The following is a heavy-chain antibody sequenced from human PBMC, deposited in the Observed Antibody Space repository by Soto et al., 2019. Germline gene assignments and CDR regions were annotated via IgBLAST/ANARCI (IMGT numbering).Heavy chain of an antibody. CDR1: AIIFRSYG. Sequence: QVQLVESGGGVVQPGRSLRLSCAASAIIFRSYGMHWVRQAPGKGLEWVAVISYDGTNKYYADSVKGRFTISRDNSKNTLYQQMNSLRAEDTAVYYCAKDLGSGYDSYHYGMDVWGQGTTVTVSS. D-gene: IGHD5-12*01. V-gene: IGHV3-30*18. CDR3: AKDLGSGYDSYHYGMDV. CDR2: ISYDGTNK. J-gene: IGHJ6*02.